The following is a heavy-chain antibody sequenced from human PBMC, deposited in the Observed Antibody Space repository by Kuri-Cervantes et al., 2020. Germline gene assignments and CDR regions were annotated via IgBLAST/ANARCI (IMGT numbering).Heavy chain of an antibody. Sequence: ASVKVSCKASGYTFTSYYMHWVRQAPGQGLEWMGIINPSGGSTSYAQKFQGGVTMTRDTSTSTVYMELSSLRSEDTAVYYCARVIRYCSSPSCYTFDSWGQGTLVTVSS. J-gene: IGHJ5*01. CDR3: ARVIRYCSSPSCYTFDS. V-gene: IGHV1-46*01. CDR2: INPSGGST. CDR1: GYTFTSYY. D-gene: IGHD2-2*02.